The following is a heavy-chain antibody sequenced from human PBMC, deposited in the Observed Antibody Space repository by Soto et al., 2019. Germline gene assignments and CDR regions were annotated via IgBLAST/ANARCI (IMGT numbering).Heavy chain of an antibody. Sequence: QGQLVQSGPEVKKPGASVKVSCKASGYTFSRYGISWVRQAPGQGLEWMGWGSGYNGDTKYAQKVQGRVTMTKDTSTYTAYMESRSLTSDDTAIYYCAKNGQPPYYYDGMDVWGQGTTVTVSS. D-gene: IGHD2-8*01. CDR1: GYTFSRYG. CDR3: AKNGQPPYYYDGMDV. V-gene: IGHV1-18*01. CDR2: GSGYNGDT. J-gene: IGHJ6*02.